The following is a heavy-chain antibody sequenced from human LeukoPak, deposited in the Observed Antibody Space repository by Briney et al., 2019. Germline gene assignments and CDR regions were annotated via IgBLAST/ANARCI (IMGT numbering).Heavy chain of an antibody. CDR1: GYTFTDYY. Sequence: GASVRVSCKASGYTFTDYYIHWMRQAPGQGLEWMGWINPKRGVTTYAQKFQGRVTMTRDTSITTAYMELTRLRSDDTTIYYCARERNYGDYGNAFVVWGQGTKVTVSS. D-gene: IGHD4-17*01. V-gene: IGHV1-2*02. CDR3: ARERNYGDYGNAFVV. CDR2: INPKRGVT. J-gene: IGHJ3*01.